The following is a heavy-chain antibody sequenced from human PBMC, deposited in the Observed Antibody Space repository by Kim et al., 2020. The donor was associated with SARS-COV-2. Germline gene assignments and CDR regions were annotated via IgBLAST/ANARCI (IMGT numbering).Heavy chain of an antibody. V-gene: IGHV3-48*02. D-gene: IGHD3-22*01. Sequence: GGSLRLSCAASGFTFSSYSMNWVRQAPGKGLEWVSYISSSSSTIYYADSVKGRFTISRDNAKNSLYLQMNSLRDEDTAVYYCARDRVTMIVVGDWGSDAFDIWGQGTMVTVSS. CDR1: GFTFSSYS. CDR2: ISSSSSTI. CDR3: ARDRVTMIVVGDWGSDAFDI. J-gene: IGHJ3*02.